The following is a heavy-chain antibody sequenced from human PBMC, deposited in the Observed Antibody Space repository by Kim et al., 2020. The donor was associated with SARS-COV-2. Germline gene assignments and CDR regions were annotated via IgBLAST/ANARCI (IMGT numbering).Heavy chain of an antibody. V-gene: IGHV1-46*01. D-gene: IGHD6-13*01. CDR3: ARERSSPHIAAAGTGFDP. J-gene: IGHJ5*02. Sequence: QGRVTMTRDTSTSTVYMELSSLRSEDTAVYYCARERSSPHIAAAGTGFDPWGQGTLVTVSS.